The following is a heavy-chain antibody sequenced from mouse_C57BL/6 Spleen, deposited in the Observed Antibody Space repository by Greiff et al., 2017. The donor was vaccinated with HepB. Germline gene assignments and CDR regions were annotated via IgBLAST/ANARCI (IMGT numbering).Heavy chain of an antibody. CDR3: ARGITTVVAFYY. V-gene: IGHV3-6*01. Sequence: ASQSLSLTCSVTGYSITSGYYWNWIRQFPGNKLEWMGYISYDGSNNYNPSLKNRISITRDTSKNQFFLKLNSVTTEDTATYYCARGITTVVAFYYGGQGTTLTVSS. J-gene: IGHJ2*01. CDR2: ISYDGSN. CDR1: GYSITSGYY. D-gene: IGHD1-1*01.